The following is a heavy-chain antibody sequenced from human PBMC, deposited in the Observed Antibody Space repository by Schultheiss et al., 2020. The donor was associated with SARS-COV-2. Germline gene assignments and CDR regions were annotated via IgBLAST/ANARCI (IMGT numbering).Heavy chain of an antibody. J-gene: IGHJ3*02. D-gene: IGHD4-17*01. CDR3: VADWTTVTTSDAFDI. V-gene: IGHV3-23*01. Sequence: GGSLRLSCAASGFPFSSYSMHWVRQAPGKGLEWVSAISGSGGSTYYADSVKGRFTISRDNSKNTLYLQMNSLRAEDTAVYYCVADWTTVTTSDAFDIWGQGTMVTVSS. CDR1: GFPFSSYS. CDR2: ISGSGGST.